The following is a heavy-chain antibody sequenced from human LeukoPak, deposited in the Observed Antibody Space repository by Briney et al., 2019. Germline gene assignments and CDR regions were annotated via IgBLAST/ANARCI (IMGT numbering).Heavy chain of an antibody. Sequence: SETLSLTCTVSGGSISSYYWSWIRQPPGKGLEWIGYIYYSGSTDYNPSLKSRVTISVDTSRNQFSLKLSSVTAADTAVYYCARHGLIAAAATGWFDPWGQGTLVTVSS. CDR2: IYYSGST. V-gene: IGHV4-59*08. D-gene: IGHD6-13*01. CDR1: GGSISSYY. J-gene: IGHJ5*02. CDR3: ARHGLIAAAATGWFDP.